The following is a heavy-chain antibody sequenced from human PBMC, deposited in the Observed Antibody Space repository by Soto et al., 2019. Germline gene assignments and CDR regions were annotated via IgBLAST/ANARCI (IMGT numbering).Heavy chain of an antibody. CDR2: INSDGSST. D-gene: IGHD3-9*01. CDR3: ARCSSETYYDILTGYNSYYFDY. CDR1: GFTFSSYW. Sequence: EVQLVESGGGLVQPGGSLRLSCAASGFTFSSYWMHWVRQAPGKGLVWVSRINSDGSSTSYADSVKGRFTISRDNAKNTLYLQMNSLRAEDTAVYYCARCSSETYYDILTGYNSYYFDYWGQGTLVTVSS. J-gene: IGHJ4*02. V-gene: IGHV3-74*01.